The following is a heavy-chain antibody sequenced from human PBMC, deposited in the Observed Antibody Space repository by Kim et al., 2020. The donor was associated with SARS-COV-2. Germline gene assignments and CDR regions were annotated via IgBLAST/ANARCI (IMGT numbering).Heavy chain of an antibody. CDR3: AREARGYNNGYPVYYGFDV. J-gene: IGHJ6*01. Sequence: SETLSLTCTVSGGSMSTYYWSWIRQRPGKGLEWIGYIYDTGNTKYNPSLKSRVTISVDTSKNQFSLMLNSVTAADTAVYYCAREARGYNNGYPVYYGFDV. V-gene: IGHV4-59*01. D-gene: IGHD5-18*01. CDR1: GGSMSTYY. CDR2: IYDTGNT.